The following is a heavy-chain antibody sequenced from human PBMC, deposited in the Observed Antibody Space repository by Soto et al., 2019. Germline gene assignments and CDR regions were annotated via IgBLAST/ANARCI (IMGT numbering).Heavy chain of an antibody. D-gene: IGHD6-19*01. J-gene: IGHJ4*02. Sequence: PGESLKISCKGSGYSFTSYWIGWGRQMPAKGLEWMGIIYPGDSDTRYSPSFQGQVAFSADKSISTAYLQWSGLNAPDTAIYHCARRLSSGWLCDFWGQGTLVTVS. CDR1: GYSFTSYW. CDR2: IYPGDSDT. V-gene: IGHV5-51*01. CDR3: ARRLSSGWLCDF.